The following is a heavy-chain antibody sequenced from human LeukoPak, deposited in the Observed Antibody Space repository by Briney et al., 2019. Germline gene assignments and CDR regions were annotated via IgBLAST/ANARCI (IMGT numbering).Heavy chain of an antibody. CDR2: INPNSGGT. V-gene: IGHV1-2*06. CDR1: GYTFINYG. CDR3: ARDIRYDSKNY. D-gene: IGHD3-22*01. J-gene: IGHJ4*02. Sequence: ASVKVSCKASGYTFINYGFSWVRQAPGQGLEWMGRINPNSGGTNYAQKFQGRVTMTRDTSISTAYMELSGLRSDDTAVYYCARDIRYDSKNYWGQETLVTVSS.